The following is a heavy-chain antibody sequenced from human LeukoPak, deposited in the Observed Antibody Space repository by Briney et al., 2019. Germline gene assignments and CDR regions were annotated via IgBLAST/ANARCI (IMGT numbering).Heavy chain of an antibody. CDR3: ARVGRGWYFDY. CDR2: TYYRSKWYN. J-gene: IGHJ4*02. CDR1: GDTVSSNIAA. Sequence: SQTLSLTCALSGDTVSSNIAAWHWIRQSPSRGLEWLGRTYYRSKWYNDYAVSVKGRITISPDTSKNQFSLHLNSVTPEDTAVYYCARVGRGWYFDYRGQGILVTVSS. V-gene: IGHV6-1*01. D-gene: IGHD6-19*01.